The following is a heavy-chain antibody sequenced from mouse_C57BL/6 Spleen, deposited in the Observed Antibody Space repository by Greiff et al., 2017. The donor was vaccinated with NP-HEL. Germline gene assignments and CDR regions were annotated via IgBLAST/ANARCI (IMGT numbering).Heavy chain of an antibody. CDR1: GFSLTSYG. Sequence: QVQLQQSGPSLVQPSQSLSITCTVSGFSLTSYGVHWVRQSPGKGLEWLGVIWRGGSTDYNAAFMSRLSITKDNSKSQVFFKMNSLQADDTAIYYCAKNYDAYYYAMDYWGQGTLVTVSS. J-gene: IGHJ4*01. D-gene: IGHD2-12*01. V-gene: IGHV2-5-1*01. CDR3: AKNYDAYYYAMDY. CDR2: IWRGGST.